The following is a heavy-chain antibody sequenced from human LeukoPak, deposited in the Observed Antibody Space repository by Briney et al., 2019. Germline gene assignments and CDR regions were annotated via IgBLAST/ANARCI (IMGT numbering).Heavy chain of an antibody. D-gene: IGHD1-1*01. V-gene: IGHV3-30*18. CDR3: VKRWTGTTIGQQDY. Sequence: QPGGSLRLSCAASAFTFSRYGMHWVRQAPGKGLEWVAVISYDGSNKYYADSVKGRFTISRDNSKNTLYLQMNSLRAEDMAVYYCVKRWTGTTIGQQDYWGQGTLVTVSS. J-gene: IGHJ4*02. CDR2: ISYDGSNK. CDR1: AFTFSRYG.